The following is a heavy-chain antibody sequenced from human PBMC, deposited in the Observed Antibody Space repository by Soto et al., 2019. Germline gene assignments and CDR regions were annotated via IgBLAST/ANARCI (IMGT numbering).Heavy chain of an antibody. CDR3: ARFSRNYHFDY. J-gene: IGHJ4*02. D-gene: IGHD4-4*01. CDR1: GYTFTTYF. CDR2: MNPNSGNT. Sequence: ASVKVSCKASGYTFTTYFIHWVRQAPGQGLEWMGIMNPNSGNTGYAQKFQGRVTMTRNTSISTAYMELSSLRSEDTAVYYCARFSRNYHFDYWGQGTLVTVSS. V-gene: IGHV1-8*02.